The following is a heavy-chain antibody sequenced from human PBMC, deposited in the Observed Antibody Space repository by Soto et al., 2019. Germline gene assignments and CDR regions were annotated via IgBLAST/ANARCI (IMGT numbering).Heavy chain of an antibody. Sequence: ASVKVSCKASGYTFSNYAISWVRQAPGQGLEWMGWITAHNGNTKYAQKFQARVTMTTDTSTSTASMELRSLTSDDTAVYYCARDSPYDDFWSGVMELYYYGMDVWGQGTTVTVSS. V-gene: IGHV1-18*01. J-gene: IGHJ6*02. CDR2: ITAHNGNT. CDR3: ARDSPYDDFWSGVMELYYYGMDV. D-gene: IGHD3-3*01. CDR1: GYTFSNYA.